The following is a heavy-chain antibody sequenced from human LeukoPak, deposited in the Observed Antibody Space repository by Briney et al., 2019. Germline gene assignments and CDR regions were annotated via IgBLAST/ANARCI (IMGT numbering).Heavy chain of an antibody. D-gene: IGHD3-22*01. CDR2: IYPGDSDT. V-gene: IGHV5-51*01. Sequence: PGESLKISCKGSGYSFTSYWIGWVRQMPGKGLEWMGIIYPGDSDTRYSPSFQGQVTISADKSISTAYLQWSSLKASDTAMYYCAREGDSSGYYRPPDYWGQGTLVTVSS. J-gene: IGHJ4*02. CDR1: GYSFTSYW. CDR3: AREGDSSGYYRPPDY.